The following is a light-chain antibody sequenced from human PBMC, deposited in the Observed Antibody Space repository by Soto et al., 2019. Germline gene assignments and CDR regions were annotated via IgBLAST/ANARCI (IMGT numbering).Light chain of an antibody. V-gene: IGLV2-23*02. Sequence: QSVLTQPASVSGSPGQSITISCTGTSSDVGSYNLVSWYQQHPGKAPKLMIYEVSKRPSGVSNRFSGSKSGNTASLTISGLQAEDEADYYCCSYAGSSTFYVXGTGTKVPVL. J-gene: IGLJ1*01. CDR2: EVS. CDR3: CSYAGSSTFYV. CDR1: SSDVGSYNL.